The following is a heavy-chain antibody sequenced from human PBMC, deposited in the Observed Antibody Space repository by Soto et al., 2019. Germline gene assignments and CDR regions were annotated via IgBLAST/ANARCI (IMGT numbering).Heavy chain of an antibody. D-gene: IGHD3-3*01. Sequence: GASVKVSCKVSGYTLTELSMHWVRQAPGKGLEWMGGFDPEDGETIYAQKFQGRVTMTEDTSTDTAYMELSSLRSEDTAVYYCATSFRTRITIFGVVIPGGAFDIWGQGTMVTVS. CDR2: FDPEDGET. J-gene: IGHJ3*02. CDR3: ATSFRTRITIFGVVIPGGAFDI. V-gene: IGHV1-24*01. CDR1: GYTLTELS.